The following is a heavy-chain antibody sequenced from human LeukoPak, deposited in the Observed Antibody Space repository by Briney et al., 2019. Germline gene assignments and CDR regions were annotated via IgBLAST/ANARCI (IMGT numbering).Heavy chain of an antibody. V-gene: IGHV3-23*01. D-gene: IGHD3-10*01. CDR2: ISGSGGST. CDR1: GFTFSSYG. J-gene: IGHJ4*02. Sequence: GGSLRLSCAASGFTFSSYGMSWVRQAPGKGLEWVSAISGSGGSTYYADSVKGRFTISRDNSKNTLCLQMNSLRAEDTAVYYCAKDTDYYGSGSQDYWGQGTLVTVSS. CDR3: AKDTDYYGSGSQDY.